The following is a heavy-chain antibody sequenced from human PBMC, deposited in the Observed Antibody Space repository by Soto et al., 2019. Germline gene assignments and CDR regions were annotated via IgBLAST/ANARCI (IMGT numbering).Heavy chain of an antibody. V-gene: IGHV3-30-3*01. CDR2: ISYDGSNK. D-gene: IGHD5-18*01. J-gene: IGHJ5*02. CDR1: GFTFSSYA. CDR3: ARDVDTAMAWEFDP. Sequence: GGSLRLSCAASGFTFSSYAMHWVRQAPGKGLEWVAVISYDGSNKYYADSVKGRFTISRDNSKNTLYLQMNSLRAEDTAVYYCARDVDTAMAWEFDPWGQGTLVTVSS.